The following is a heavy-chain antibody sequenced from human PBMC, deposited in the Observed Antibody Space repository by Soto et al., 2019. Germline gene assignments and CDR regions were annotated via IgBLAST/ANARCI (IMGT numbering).Heavy chain of an antibody. D-gene: IGHD3-10*01. V-gene: IGHV3-74*01. CDR1: GFTFSSYW. J-gene: IGHJ3*01. CDR2: IKTDGSRA. CDR3: ARDPQGNSGSPNDAFDL. Sequence: EVQLVESGGGLVQPGGSLRLSCAASGFTFSSYWIHWVRQAPGEGLVWVSRIKTDGSRASYADFVKGRFTISSDNAKNTVYLQMNTLRAEDTALYYCARDPQGNSGSPNDAFDLWGQGTMVTVSS.